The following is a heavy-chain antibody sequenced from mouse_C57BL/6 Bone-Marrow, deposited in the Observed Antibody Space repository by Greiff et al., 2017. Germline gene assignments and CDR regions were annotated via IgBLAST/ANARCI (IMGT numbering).Heavy chain of an antibody. CDR3: TRSGLLHRDFDV. CDR2: IDPSDSYT. V-gene: IGHV1-69*01. D-gene: IGHD2-3*01. J-gene: IGHJ1*03. CDR1: GYTFTSYW. Sequence: VQLQQPGAELVMPGASVKLSCKASGYTFTSYWMHWVKQRPGQGLEWIGEIDPSDSYTNYNQKFKGKSTLTVDKSSSTAYMQLSSLTSEDSAVYYCTRSGLLHRDFDVWGTGTTVTVSS.